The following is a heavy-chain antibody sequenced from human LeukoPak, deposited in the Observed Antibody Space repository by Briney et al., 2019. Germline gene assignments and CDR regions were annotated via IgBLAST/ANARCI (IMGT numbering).Heavy chain of an antibody. Sequence: GRSLRLSCAASGFTFSSYAMHWVRQAPGKGLEWVAVISYDGSNKYYADSVKGRFTISRDNSKNTLYLQTNSLRAEDTAVYYCALVKEPAALYAFDIWGQGIMVTVSS. CDR2: ISYDGSNK. V-gene: IGHV3-30*04. CDR3: ALVKEPAALYAFDI. J-gene: IGHJ3*02. CDR1: GFTFSSYA. D-gene: IGHD2-2*01.